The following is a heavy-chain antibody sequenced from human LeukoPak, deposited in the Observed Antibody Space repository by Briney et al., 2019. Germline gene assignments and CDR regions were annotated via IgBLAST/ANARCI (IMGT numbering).Heavy chain of an antibody. CDR2: IKQDGSEK. CDR1: GFTFSNAW. J-gene: IGHJ4*02. V-gene: IGHV3-7*01. CDR3: ARDGPYGSGSN. D-gene: IGHD3-10*01. Sequence: GGSLRLSCAASGFTFSNAWMSWVRQAPGKGLEWVANIKQDGSEKYYVDSVKGRFTISRDNAKNSLYLQMNSLRAEDTAVYYCARDGPYGSGSNWGQGTLVTVSS.